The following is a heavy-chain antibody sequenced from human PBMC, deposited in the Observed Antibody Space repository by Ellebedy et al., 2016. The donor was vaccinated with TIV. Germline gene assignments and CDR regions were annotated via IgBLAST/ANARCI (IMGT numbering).Heavy chain of an antibody. J-gene: IGHJ4*02. V-gene: IGHV3-33*08. CDR1: GFTFSSYA. CDR2: IWYDGSNK. D-gene: IGHD3-16*01. CDR3: ARATKLTVGGFDY. Sequence: GGSLRLSCAASGFTFSSYAMSWVRQAPGKGLEWVAVIWYDGSNKYYADSVKGRFTISRDNSKNTLYLQMNSLRAEDTAVYYCARATKLTVGGFDYWGQGTLVTVSS.